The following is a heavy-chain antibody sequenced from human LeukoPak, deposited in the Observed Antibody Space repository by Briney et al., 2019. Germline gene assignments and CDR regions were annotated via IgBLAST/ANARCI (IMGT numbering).Heavy chain of an antibody. CDR3: ARDTDYYDSSGYPY. CDR1: GYTFTGYY. J-gene: IGHJ4*02. V-gene: IGHV1-2*04. D-gene: IGHD3-22*01. Sequence: ASVKVSCKASGYTFTGYYMHWVRQAPGQGLEWMGWINPNSGGTNYAQKFQGWVTMTRDTSISTAYMELSRLRSDDTAVYYCARDTDYYDSSGYPYWGQGTLVTVSS. CDR2: INPNSGGT.